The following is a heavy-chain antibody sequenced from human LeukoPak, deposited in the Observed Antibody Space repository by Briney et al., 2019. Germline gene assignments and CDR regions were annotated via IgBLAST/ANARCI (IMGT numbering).Heavy chain of an antibody. V-gene: IGHV1-46*01. J-gene: IGHJ3*02. CDR2: INPSGGST. CDR3: ARYGRITMVRGVIEGGAAFDI. Sequence: ASVKVSCKASGYTFTSYYMHWVRQAPGQGLEWMGIINPSGGSTSYAQKFQGRVTMTRDTSTSTVYMELSSLRSGDTAVYYCARYGRITMVRGVIEGGAAFDIWGQGTMVTVSS. CDR1: GYTFTSYY. D-gene: IGHD3-10*01.